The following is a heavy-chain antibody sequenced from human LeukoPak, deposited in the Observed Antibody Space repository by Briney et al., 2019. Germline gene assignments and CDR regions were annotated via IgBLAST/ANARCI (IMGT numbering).Heavy chain of an antibody. J-gene: IGHJ4*02. CDR3: ARDLQESGYDSYYFDY. CDR1: GGSFSGYY. CDR2: INHSGTT. V-gene: IGHV4-34*01. Sequence: PPEALSLTCAMYGGSFSGYYWSWIRQPPGKGLEWIGEINHSGTTNYYPSLERRVTISVDTSKKQSSLKLSSVTAADTAVYYCARDLQESGYDSYYFDYCGQGTLVTVSS. D-gene: IGHD5-12*01.